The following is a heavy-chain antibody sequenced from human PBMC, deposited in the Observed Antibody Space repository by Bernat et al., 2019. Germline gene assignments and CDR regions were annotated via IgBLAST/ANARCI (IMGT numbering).Heavy chain of an antibody. CDR1: GFTFSSYG. V-gene: IGHV3-30*19. J-gene: IGHJ5*02. CDR3: ASDARYFDWLLEYNWFDP. Sequence: QVQLVESGGGVVQPGRSLRLSCAASGFTFSSYGMHWVRQAPGKGLEWVAVIWYDGSNKYYADSVKGRFTISRDNSKNTLYLQMNSLRAEDTAVYYCASDARYFDWLLEYNWFDPWGQGTLVTVSS. CDR2: IWYDGSNK. D-gene: IGHD3-9*01.